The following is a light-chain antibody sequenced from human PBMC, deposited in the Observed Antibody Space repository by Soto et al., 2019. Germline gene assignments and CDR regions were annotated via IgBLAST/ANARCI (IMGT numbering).Light chain of an antibody. J-gene: IGLJ2*01. CDR1: ISNIGAGYG. V-gene: IGLV1-40*01. CDR3: QSYDSSLSGVV. Sequence: QSVLTQPTSVSGAPGQRVTLSCTGSISNIGAGYGVHWYQQLPGRAPKLLVYDNTKRHSGVSDRFSGSKSGTSASLAITRLQADDEADYYCQSYDSSLSGVVFGGGTKVTVL. CDR2: DNT.